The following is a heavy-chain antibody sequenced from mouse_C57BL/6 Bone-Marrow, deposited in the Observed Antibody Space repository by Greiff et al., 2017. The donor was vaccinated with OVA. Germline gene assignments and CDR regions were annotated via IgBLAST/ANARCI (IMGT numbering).Heavy chain of an antibody. CDR1: GYAFSRSW. V-gene: IGHV1-82*01. CDR2: IYPGDGDT. CDR3: AYGNYPFDY. Sequence: VQLQQSGPELVKPGASVKISCKASGYAFSRSWMNWVKPRPGKGLEWIGRIYPGDGDTNYNGKFKGKATLTADKSSSTAYMQLSSLTSEDSAVYFCAYGNYPFDYWGQGTTLTVSS. D-gene: IGHD2-1*01. J-gene: IGHJ2*01.